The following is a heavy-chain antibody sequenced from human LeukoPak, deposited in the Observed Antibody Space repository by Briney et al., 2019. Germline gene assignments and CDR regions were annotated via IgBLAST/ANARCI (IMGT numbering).Heavy chain of an antibody. D-gene: IGHD5-12*01. CDR1: GYTFTSYD. V-gene: IGHV1-8*01. Sequence: ASVKVSCKASGYTFTSYDINWVRQATGQGLEWMGWMNPNSGNTGYAQKFQGRVTMTRNTSISTAYMELSSLRSEDTAVYYCARGGVRGYSGYDEWVEFDYWGQGTLVTVSS. J-gene: IGHJ4*02. CDR3: ARGGVRGYSGYDEWVEFDY. CDR2: MNPNSGNT.